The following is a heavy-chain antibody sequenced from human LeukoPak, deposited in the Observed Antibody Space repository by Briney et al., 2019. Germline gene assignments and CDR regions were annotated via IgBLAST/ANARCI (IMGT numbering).Heavy chain of an antibody. Sequence: ASVKVSCKASGYTFTSYGISWVRQAPGQRLEWMGWINAGNGNTKYSQKFQGRVTITRDTSASTAYMELSSLRSEDTAVYYCARGGDGGDFDYWGQGTLVTVSS. CDR3: ARGGDGGDFDY. J-gene: IGHJ4*02. CDR2: INAGNGNT. CDR1: GYTFTSYG. V-gene: IGHV1-3*01. D-gene: IGHD4-23*01.